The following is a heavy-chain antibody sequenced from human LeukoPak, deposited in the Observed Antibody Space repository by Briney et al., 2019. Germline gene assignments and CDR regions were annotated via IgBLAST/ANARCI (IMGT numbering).Heavy chain of an antibody. CDR2: IYYSGRT. J-gene: IGHJ1*01. CDR1: GDSVSRSDSY. Sequence: SETLSLTCSVSGDSVSRSDSYWDWLRQPPGKGLEWIGTIYYSGRTYYSPSLKSRVTMSGDPSNNQFSLNLRSVTAADTALYYCARRRYYDGSGYLEWGQGTLLSVSS. D-gene: IGHD3-22*01. CDR3: ARRRYYDGSGYLE. V-gene: IGHV4-39*01.